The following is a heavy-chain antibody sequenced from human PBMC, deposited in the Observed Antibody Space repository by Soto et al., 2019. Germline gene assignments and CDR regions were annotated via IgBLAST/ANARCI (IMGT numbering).Heavy chain of an antibody. CDR2: IKEDGSEI. J-gene: IGHJ4*02. D-gene: IGHD3-16*01. CDR3: ARDIGFDYVN. V-gene: IGHV3-7*01. Sequence: GGSLRLSCAVSEFNVMSYWMSWVRQAPGKGLEWVASIKEDGSEIYYLQSVRGRFTISRDSAGNALHLAMNYLSAEDTGVYFCARDIGFDYVNWGQGTLVTVYS. CDR1: EFNVMSYW.